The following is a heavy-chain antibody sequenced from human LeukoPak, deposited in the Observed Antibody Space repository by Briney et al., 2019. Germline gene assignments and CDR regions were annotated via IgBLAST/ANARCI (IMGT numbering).Heavy chain of an antibody. J-gene: IGHJ4*02. Sequence: ASVKVSCKASGYSFTAHYMHWVRQAPGQGLERMGWINPNSGDTNYAQKFQGRVTMTRDTPISTVYMELSRLRSDDTAVYFCARIYFGPDYRGQGTLVTVSS. CDR1: GYSFTAHY. V-gene: IGHV1-2*02. CDR3: ARIYFGPDY. D-gene: IGHD3-9*01. CDR2: INPNSGDT.